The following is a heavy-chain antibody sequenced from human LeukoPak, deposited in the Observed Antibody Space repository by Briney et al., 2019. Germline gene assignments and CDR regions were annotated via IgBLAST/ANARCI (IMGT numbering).Heavy chain of an antibody. Sequence: SETLSLTCAVYGGSFSGYYWSWIRQPPGKGLEWIGEINHSGSTNYNPSLKSRVTISVDTSKNQFSLKRSSVTAADTAVYYCARGLGGRYYDILTGYYRGSPPYFDYWGQGTLVTVTS. CDR2: INHSGST. CDR1: GGSFSGYY. D-gene: IGHD3-9*01. V-gene: IGHV4-34*01. CDR3: ARGLGGRYYDILTGYYRGSPPYFDY. J-gene: IGHJ4*02.